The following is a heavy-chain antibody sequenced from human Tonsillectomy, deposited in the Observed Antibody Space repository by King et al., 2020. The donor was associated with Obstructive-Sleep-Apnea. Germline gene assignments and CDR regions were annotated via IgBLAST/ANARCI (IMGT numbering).Heavy chain of an antibody. CDR1: GGSISSYY. V-gene: IGHV4-59*01. D-gene: IGHD5-18*01. Sequence: VQLQESGPGLVKPSETLSLTCTVSGGSISSYYWSWLRQPPGKGLEWIGYIYYSGSTNYNPSLKSRVTISVDTSKNQFSLKLSSVTAADTAVYYCARERYSYGKYYFDYWGQGTLVTVSS. CDR2: IYYSGST. CDR3: ARERYSYGKYYFDY. J-gene: IGHJ4*02.